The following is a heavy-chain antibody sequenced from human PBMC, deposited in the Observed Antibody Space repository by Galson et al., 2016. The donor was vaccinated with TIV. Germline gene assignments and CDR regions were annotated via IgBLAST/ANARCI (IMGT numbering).Heavy chain of an antibody. CDR1: EYFFGAYW. D-gene: IGHD3-10*01. CDR2: VYPGDSQT. CDR3: ARLQGIDSGSYYGF. J-gene: IGHJ4*02. V-gene: IGHV5-51*01. Sequence: QSGAEVKKPGESLRISCKASEYFFGAYWIGWVRQMSGKGLEWMGIVYPGDSQTRYSPSFEGQVTLSVDKSISTAYLQWSSLRASDTAMYYCARLQGIDSGSYYGFWGQGTLVTVSS.